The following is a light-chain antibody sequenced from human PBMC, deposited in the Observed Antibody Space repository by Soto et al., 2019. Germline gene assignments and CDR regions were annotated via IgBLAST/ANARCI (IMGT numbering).Light chain of an antibody. CDR2: EAS. Sequence: DIQMTQSPSTLSSSIGDRVTITCRASQSISNWLAWYQQKPGKAPKLLIFEASTLETGVPSRFSDRGSGTEFTLTINSLQADDFATYFCQQYIGYSLLTFGGLTNVEMK. J-gene: IGKJ4*01. CDR3: QQYIGYSLLT. CDR1: QSISNW. V-gene: IGKV1-5*01.